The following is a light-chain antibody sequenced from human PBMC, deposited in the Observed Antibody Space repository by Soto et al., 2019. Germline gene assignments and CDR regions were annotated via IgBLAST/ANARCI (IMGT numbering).Light chain of an antibody. Sequence: AIQMTQSPSSLPASVGDRVTITCRASQDIKTDLGWYQQKPGKAPKLLIYAASSLQSGVPSRFSGSGSGTDFTLTISSLQPEDFATYYCLQDYNYPRTFGQGTKVEAK. V-gene: IGKV1-6*01. CDR3: LQDYNYPRT. CDR1: QDIKTD. CDR2: AAS. J-gene: IGKJ1*01.